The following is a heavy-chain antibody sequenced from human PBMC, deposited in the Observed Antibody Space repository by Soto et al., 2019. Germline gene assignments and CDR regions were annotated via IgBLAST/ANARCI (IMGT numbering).Heavy chain of an antibody. J-gene: IGHJ3*02. CDR1: GFTFSSYA. CDR3: AKRKGRMTTVSTGDAFDI. Sequence: GGSLRLSCAASGFTFSSYAMSWVRQAPGKGLEWVSAISGSGGSTYYADSVKGRFTISRDNSKNTLYLQMNSLRAEDTAVYYCAKRKGRMTTVSTGDAFDIWGQGTIVTVSS. CDR2: ISGSGGST. D-gene: IGHD4-17*01. V-gene: IGHV3-23*01.